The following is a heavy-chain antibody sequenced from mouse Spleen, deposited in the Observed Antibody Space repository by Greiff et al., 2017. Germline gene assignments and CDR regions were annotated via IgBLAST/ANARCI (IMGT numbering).Heavy chain of an antibody. CDR1: GYTFTSYT. J-gene: IGHJ2*01. D-gene: IGHD4-1*01. CDR2: INPSSGYT. V-gene: IGHV1-4*01. Sequence: VQLQQSGAELARPGASVKMSCKASGYTFTSYTMHWVKQRPGQGLEWIGYINPSSGYTKYNQKFKDKATLTADKSSSTAYMQLSSLTSEDSAVYYCANWDLYYFDYWGQGTTLTVSS. CDR3: ANWDLYYFDY.